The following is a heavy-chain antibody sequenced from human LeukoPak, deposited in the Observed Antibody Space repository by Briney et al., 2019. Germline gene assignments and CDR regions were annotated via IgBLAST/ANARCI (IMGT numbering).Heavy chain of an antibody. CDR3: AKDRNEVSASWPSG. CDR2: ISYDGGNQ. J-gene: IGHJ4*02. V-gene: IGHV3-30*18. Sequence: PGGSLRLSCAGSGFTFSRYGMHWVRQAPGKGLEWVALISYDGGNQYYLDSVKGRFTISRDNSKNTLYLQMNSLTVEDTAVYYCAKDRNEVSASWPSGWGQGTLVTVSS. CDR1: GFTFSRYG. D-gene: IGHD1-1*01.